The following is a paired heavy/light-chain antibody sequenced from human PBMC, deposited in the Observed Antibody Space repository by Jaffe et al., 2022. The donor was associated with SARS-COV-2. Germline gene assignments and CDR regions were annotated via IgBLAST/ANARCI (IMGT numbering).Light chain of an antibody. CDR2: GNS. V-gene: IGLV1-40*01. CDR3: HSYDSSLSGWV. J-gene: IGLJ3*02. Sequence: QSVLTQPPSVSGDPGQRVTISCTGSSSNIGAGYYVHWYQHLPGTAPKVLIYGNSNRPSGVPDRFSGSKSGTSASLAISGLQAEDEADYYCHSYDSSLSGWVFGGGTKLTVL. CDR1: SSNIGAGYY.
Heavy chain of an antibody. J-gene: IGHJ4*02. CDR2: IRSKKYGGTI. Sequence: EVQLVESGGGLVQPGRSLRLSCTGSGFSFGDYGMSWFRQAPGKGLEWVGFIRSKKYGGTIEYAASVKGRLSISRDDSRSIAYLQMNSLKIDDTAVYYCTRVRACSGGACFPPELDYWGQGTLVTVSS. V-gene: IGHV3-49*03. D-gene: IGHD2-15*01. CDR3: TRVRACSGGACFPPELDY. CDR1: GFSFGDYG.